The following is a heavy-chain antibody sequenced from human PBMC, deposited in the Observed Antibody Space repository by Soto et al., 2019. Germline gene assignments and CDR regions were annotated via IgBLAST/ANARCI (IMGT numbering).Heavy chain of an antibody. J-gene: IGHJ4*02. V-gene: IGHV3-30*18. CDR2: ISYDGSNK. Sequence: QVQLVESGGGVVQPGRSLRLSCAASGFTFSSYGMHWVRQAPGKGLEWVAVISYDGSNKYYADSVKGRFTISRDNSKNTLYLQMNSLSAEDTAVYYCAKALYSSRSIFDYWGQGTLVTVSS. CDR1: GFTFSSYG. D-gene: IGHD6-13*01. CDR3: AKALYSSRSIFDY.